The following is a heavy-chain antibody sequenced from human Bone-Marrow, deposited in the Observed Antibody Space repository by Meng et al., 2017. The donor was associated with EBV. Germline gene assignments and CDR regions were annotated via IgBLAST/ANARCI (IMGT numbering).Heavy chain of an antibody. CDR2: IYHSGST. CDR3: ARVVARSYFDY. J-gene: IGHJ4*02. CDR1: GGSISSGGYS. V-gene: IGHV4-30-2*01. Sequence: LPLQESASGLVKPSQTLSLPCAVSGGSISSGGYSWSWIRQPPGKGLEWIGYIYHSGSTYYNPSLKSRVTISVDRSKNQFSLKLSSVTAADTAVYYCARVVARSYFDYWGQGTLVTVSS.